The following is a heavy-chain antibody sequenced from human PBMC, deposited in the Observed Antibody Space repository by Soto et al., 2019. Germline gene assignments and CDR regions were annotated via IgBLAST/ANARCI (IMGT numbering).Heavy chain of an antibody. CDR3: ARAPTSSGWLEGLGDFDY. CDR2: IYYSGST. J-gene: IGHJ4*02. V-gene: IGHV4-59*01. Sequence: PSETLSLTCTVSGGSISSYYWSWIRQPPGKGLEWIGYIYYSGSTNYNPSLKSRVTISVDTSKNQFSLKLSSVTAADTAVYYCARAPTSSGWLEGLGDFDYWGRGTLVTVSS. CDR1: GGSISSYY. D-gene: IGHD6-19*01.